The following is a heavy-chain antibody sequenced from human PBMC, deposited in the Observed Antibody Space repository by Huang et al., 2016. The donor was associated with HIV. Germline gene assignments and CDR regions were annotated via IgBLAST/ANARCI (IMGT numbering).Heavy chain of an antibody. CDR3: ATKTAGMDI. Sequence: VESGGRSVQPGGSIKLSCVGSTFTCGAYWMSWVRQPPGKGLELVANIKQDEREKYDVDSVKGRFNISRDNARKVLFLEMDDLRVEDTAIYFCATKTAGMDIWGQGTTVTVSS. CDR2: IKQDEREK. D-gene: IGHD1-7*01. J-gene: IGHJ6*02. V-gene: IGHV3-7*01. CDR1: TFTCGAYW.